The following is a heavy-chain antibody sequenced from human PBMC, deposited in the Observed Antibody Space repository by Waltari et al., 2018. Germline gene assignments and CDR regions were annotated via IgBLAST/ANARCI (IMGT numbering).Heavy chain of an antibody. J-gene: IGHJ6*03. V-gene: IGHV3-48*03. CDR1: GFTFSSYE. CDR3: ARPSTEYYFYYYYMDV. CDR2: IDNSGNTV. Sequence: EVQVVESGGGLVQPGVSLRLSCTASGFTFSSYEMNWVRKAPGKGLEWISYIDNSGNTVYYADSVKCRFTISRDNAKNSLFLLMNSLRAEDTAVYYCARPSTEYYFYYYYMDVWGKGTTVTVS.